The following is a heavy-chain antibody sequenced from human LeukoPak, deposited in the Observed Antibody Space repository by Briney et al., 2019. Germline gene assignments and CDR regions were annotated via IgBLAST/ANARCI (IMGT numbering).Heavy chain of an antibody. D-gene: IGHD3-3*01. CDR3: ARVLQNYYHLDV. Sequence: SETLSLTCTVSGVSINSHYWSWIRQPPGKGLEWIGFIYDSGSANYKSSLESRVTMTLDTSKNQFSLKLNSVTAADTAVYYCARVLQNYYHLDVWGKGTTVAVSS. V-gene: IGHV4-59*11. CDR1: GVSINSHY. CDR2: IYDSGSA. J-gene: IGHJ6*03.